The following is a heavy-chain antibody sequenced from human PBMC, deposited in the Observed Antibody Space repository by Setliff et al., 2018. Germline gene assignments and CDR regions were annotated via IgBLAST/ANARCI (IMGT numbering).Heavy chain of an antibody. CDR1: GYTFINYG. CDR3: ATFRRDGYNRDY. J-gene: IGHJ4*02. CDR2: MNPNNGNT. D-gene: IGHD5-12*01. V-gene: IGHV1-8*02. Sequence: EASVKVSCKASGYTFINYGINWVRQATGQGLEWMGGMNPNNGNTGYAQKFQGRVTMTRNTSISTAYMELSSLRSEDTAVYYCATFRRDGYNRDYWGQGTLVTVSS.